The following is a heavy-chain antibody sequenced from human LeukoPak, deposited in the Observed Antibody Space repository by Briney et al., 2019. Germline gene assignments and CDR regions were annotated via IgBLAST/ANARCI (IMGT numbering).Heavy chain of an antibody. V-gene: IGHV1-2*02. CDR3: ARDFSWGVDS. CDR2: INANSGDT. D-gene: IGHD3-10*01. J-gene: IGHJ4*02. CDR1: AYSFTGYF. Sequence: SVKVSCNTSAYSFTGYFFHWIRQAPGQGLKWMGWINANSGDTNYAQQFQGRLTMTRDRSISTVYMELSRLRTDDTAVYYCARDFSWGVDSWGQGTLVTVSS.